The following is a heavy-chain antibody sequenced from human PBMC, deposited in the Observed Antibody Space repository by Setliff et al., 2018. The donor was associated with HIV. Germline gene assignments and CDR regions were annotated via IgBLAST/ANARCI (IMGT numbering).Heavy chain of an antibody. V-gene: IGHV4-34*01. J-gene: IGHJ4*02. CDR2: INHSGNT. CDR1: GGSFDAYY. D-gene: IGHD1-7*01. CDR3: LLEAPLMMGTTPPL. Sequence: SSETLSLTCDFYGGSFDAYYWSWIRQPPGKGLEWMGEINHSGNTTYNPSLESRVTISADTTKNQFSLKLNTVTAADTAVYYCLLEAPLMMGTTPPLWGQGTLVTVSS.